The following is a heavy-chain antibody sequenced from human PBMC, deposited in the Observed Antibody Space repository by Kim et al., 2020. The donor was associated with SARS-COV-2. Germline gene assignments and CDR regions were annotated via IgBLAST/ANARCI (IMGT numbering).Heavy chain of an antibody. Sequence: VKGRVTISRTNSTTTLYLQMNSLRAEDTAVYYCARDLSYYGSGSLYYFDYWGQGTLVTVSS. J-gene: IGHJ4*02. D-gene: IGHD3-10*01. V-gene: IGHV3-30*01. CDR3: ARDLSYYGSGSLYYFDY.